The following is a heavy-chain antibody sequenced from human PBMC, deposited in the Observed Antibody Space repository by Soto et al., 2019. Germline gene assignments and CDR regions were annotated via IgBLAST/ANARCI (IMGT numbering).Heavy chain of an antibody. J-gene: IGHJ6*02. CDR1: GGTFSSYA. CDR2: IIPILGTA. CDR3: ARGTYYDFWSGYYKSYYYYGMDV. V-gene: IGHV1-69*01. D-gene: IGHD3-3*01. Sequence: QVQLVQSGAEVKKPGSSVKVSCKASGGTFSSYAISWVRQAPGQGLEWMGGIIPILGTANYAQKFQGRVTITADESTSTAYMELSSLRSEDTAVYYCARGTYYDFWSGYYKSYYYYGMDVWGQGTTVTVSS.